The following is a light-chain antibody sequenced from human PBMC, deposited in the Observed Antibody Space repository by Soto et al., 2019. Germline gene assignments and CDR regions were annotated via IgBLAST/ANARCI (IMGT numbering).Light chain of an antibody. V-gene: IGKV3-20*01. Sequence: EIVLTQSPGTLSLSPGERATLSCRASQSVISSYLAWYQQKPGQAPRPLIYGASSRAIGIPDRFSGSESGTDFTLTISRLEPEDFAVYYCQQYGSSPWTFGQGTKVEIK. CDR2: GAS. CDR3: QQYGSSPWT. CDR1: QSVISSY. J-gene: IGKJ1*01.